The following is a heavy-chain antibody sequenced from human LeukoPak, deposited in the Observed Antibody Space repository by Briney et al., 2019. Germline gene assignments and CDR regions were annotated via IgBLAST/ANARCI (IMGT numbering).Heavy chain of an antibody. Sequence: ASVTVSCKASGYTFTSYGISWVRQAPGQGLEWMGIINPSGDSPTYAQKFQGRVTMTRGMSTSTVYMELSSLRSEDTAVYYCARDQGPFYDVLTGYYPTEYWGQGTLVTVSS. D-gene: IGHD3-9*01. CDR3: ARDQGPFYDVLTGYYPTEY. CDR1: GYTFTSYG. J-gene: IGHJ4*02. V-gene: IGHV1-46*01. CDR2: INPSGDSP.